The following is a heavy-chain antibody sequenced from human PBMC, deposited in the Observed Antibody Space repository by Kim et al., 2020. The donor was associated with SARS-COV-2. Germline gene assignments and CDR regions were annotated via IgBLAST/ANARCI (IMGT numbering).Heavy chain of an antibody. CDR1: GGSISSYY. CDR3: ARHGPYGSGSYFGWFDP. J-gene: IGHJ5*02. D-gene: IGHD3-10*01. Sequence: SETLSLTCTVSGGSISSYYWSWIRQPPGKGLEWIGYIYYSGTTNYNPSLKSRVTISVDASKKQFSLNLRSVTAADTAMYYCARHGPYGSGSYFGWFDPWGQGTLVTVSS. V-gene: IGHV4-59*01. CDR2: IYYSGTT.